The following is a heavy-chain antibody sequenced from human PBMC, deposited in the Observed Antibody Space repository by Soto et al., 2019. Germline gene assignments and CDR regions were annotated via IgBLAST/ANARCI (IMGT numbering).Heavy chain of an antibody. CDR3: AKERLGRGADY. CDR1: GFTFSNYA. V-gene: IGHV3-23*01. J-gene: IGHJ4*02. CDR2: ISGGGGNT. Sequence: EVQLLESRGGLVQPGGSLRLSCAASGFTFSNYAMSWVRQTPGKGLEWVSTISGGGGNTYYPDSVKGRFTISRDNSKDTVYLQMNSLRAEDTAIYYCAKERLGRGADYWGQGALVTVTS.